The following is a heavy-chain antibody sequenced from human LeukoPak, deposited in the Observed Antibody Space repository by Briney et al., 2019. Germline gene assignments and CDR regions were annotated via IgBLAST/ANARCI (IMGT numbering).Heavy chain of an antibody. CDR1: GYTLTELS. J-gene: IGHJ4*02. CDR3: AIYYGSGSYFV. D-gene: IGHD3-10*01. V-gene: IGHV1-24*01. CDR2: FDPEDGET. Sequence: ASVTVSCKVSGYTLTELSMHWVRQPPGKGREWMGGFDPEDGETIYAQKFQGRVTMTEDTSTDTAYMELSSLRSEDTAVYYCAIYYGSGSYFVWGQGTLVTVSS.